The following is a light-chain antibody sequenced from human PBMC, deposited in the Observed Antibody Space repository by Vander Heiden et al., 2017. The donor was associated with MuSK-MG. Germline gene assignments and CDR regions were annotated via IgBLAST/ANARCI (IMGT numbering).Light chain of an antibody. CDR1: QDITNY. J-gene: IGKJ5*01. V-gene: IGKV1-33*01. CDR3: QQDESLLT. CDR2: DAS. Sequence: DIQMTQSPSSLSASVGDRVTITCQASQDITNYLSWYQQKPGKPPKLLIFDASKLDTGVPYRFSGSGSGTDFTFTSSSRQSEDFATYYWQQDESLLTFGQGTRLDIK.